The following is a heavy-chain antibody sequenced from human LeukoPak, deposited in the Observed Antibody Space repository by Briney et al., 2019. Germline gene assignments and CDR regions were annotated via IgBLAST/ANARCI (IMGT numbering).Heavy chain of an antibody. V-gene: IGHV4-30-2*01. J-gene: IGHJ5*02. D-gene: IGHD3-10*01. CDR2: IYHSGST. Sequence: SQTLSLTCAVSGGSISSGGYSRSWIRQPPGKGLEWIGYIYHSGSTYYNPSLKSRVTISVDRSKNQFSLKLSSVTAADTAVYYCARVEYYGSGSYWNWFDPWGQGTLVTVSS. CDR1: GGSISSGGYS. CDR3: ARVEYYGSGSYWNWFDP.